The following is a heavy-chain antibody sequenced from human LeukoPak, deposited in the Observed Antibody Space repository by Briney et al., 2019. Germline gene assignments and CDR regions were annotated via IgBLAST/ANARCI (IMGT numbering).Heavy chain of an antibody. J-gene: IGHJ4*02. CDR2: ISGSGGST. V-gene: IGHV3-23*01. CDR3: AKAQSGIQHRLNDY. CDR1: GFTFSSYA. D-gene: IGHD5-18*01. Sequence: GGSLRLSCAASGFTFSSYAMSWVRQAPGKGLEWVSAISGSGGSTYYADSVKGRFTISRDNSKNTLYLQMNSLRAEDTAVYYCAKAQSGIQHRLNDYWGQGTLVTVSS.